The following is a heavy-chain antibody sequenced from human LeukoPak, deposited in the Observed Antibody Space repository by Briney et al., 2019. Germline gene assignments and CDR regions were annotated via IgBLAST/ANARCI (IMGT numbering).Heavy chain of an antibody. CDR2: MNPNSGNT. CDR3: ARVQTGYSSTGYYYYYMDV. J-gene: IGHJ6*03. CDR1: GGTFSSYA. Sequence: GASVKVSCRASGGTFSSYAISWVRQATGQGLEWMGWMNPNSGNTGYAQKFQGRVTITRNTSISTAYMELSSLRSEDTAVYYCARVQTGYSSTGYYYYYMDVWGKGTTVTVSS. V-gene: IGHV1-8*03. D-gene: IGHD6-13*01.